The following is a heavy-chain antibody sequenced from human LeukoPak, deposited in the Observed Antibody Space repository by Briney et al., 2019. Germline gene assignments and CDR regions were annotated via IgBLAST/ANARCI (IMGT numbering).Heavy chain of an antibody. CDR1: GFTFSSYS. V-gene: IGHV3-21*04. Sequence: GGFLRLSCAASGFTFSSYSMNWVRQAPGKGLEWVSSISSSSSYIYYADSVKGRFTISRDNAKNSLYLQMNSLRAEDTAVYYCAKEHSSSPDPSHFDYWGQGTLVTVSS. CDR2: ISSSSSYI. D-gene: IGHD6-6*01. J-gene: IGHJ4*02. CDR3: AKEHSSSPDPSHFDY.